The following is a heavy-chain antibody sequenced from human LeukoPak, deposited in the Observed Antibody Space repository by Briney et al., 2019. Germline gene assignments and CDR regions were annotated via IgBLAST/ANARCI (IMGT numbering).Heavy chain of an antibody. CDR2: ISSSSSYT. D-gene: IGHD1-26*01. CDR3: ARSGSHDY. J-gene: IGHJ4*02. Sequence: GGSLRLSCAASGFTVSSNYMSWIRQAPGKGLEWVSYISSSSSYTNYADSVKDRFTISRDNAKNSLYLQMNSLRADDTAVYYCARSGSHDYWGQGTLVTVSS. CDR1: GFTVSSNY. V-gene: IGHV3-11*03.